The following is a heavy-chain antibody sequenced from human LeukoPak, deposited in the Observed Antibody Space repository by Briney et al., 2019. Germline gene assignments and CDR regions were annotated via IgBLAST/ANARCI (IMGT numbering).Heavy chain of an antibody. CDR1: GGSISSYY. J-gene: IGHJ4*02. V-gene: IGHV4-59*08. CDR2: IYYSGST. CDR3: ARLVVSSAEAFFDY. Sequence: PSETLSLTCTVSGGSISSYYWSWIRQPPGKGLEWIGYIYYSGSTNYNPSLKSRVTISVDTSKNQFSLKLSSVTAADTAMYYCARLVVSSAEAFFDYWGREPWSPSTQ. D-gene: IGHD2-15*01.